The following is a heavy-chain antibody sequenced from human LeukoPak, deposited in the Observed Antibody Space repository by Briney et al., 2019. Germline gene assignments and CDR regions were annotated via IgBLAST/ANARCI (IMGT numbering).Heavy chain of an antibody. CDR2: IYYSGST. J-gene: IGHJ4*02. Sequence: PSETLSLTCTVSGGSISSSSYYWGWIRQPPGKGLEWTGSIYYSGSTYYNPSLKSRVTISVDKSKNQFSLKLSSVTAADTAVYYCARIAAAGSGFDYWGQGTLVTVSS. CDR1: GGSISSSSYY. V-gene: IGHV4-39*07. CDR3: ARIAAAGSGFDY. D-gene: IGHD6-13*01.